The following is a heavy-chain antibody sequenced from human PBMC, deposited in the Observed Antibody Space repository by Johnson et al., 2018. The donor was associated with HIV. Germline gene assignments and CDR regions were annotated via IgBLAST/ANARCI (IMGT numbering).Heavy chain of an antibody. CDR1: GFTFSSYA. D-gene: IGHD1-26*01. CDR3: AKDVELHGAFDI. Sequence: QVQLVESGGGVVQPGRSLRLSCAASGFTFSSYAMHWVRQAPGKGLEWVAVISYDGSKKYHADSVKGRFTISRDNSKNTLYLQMNTLRAEDTAVYYCAKDVELHGAFDIWGQGTMVTVSS. J-gene: IGHJ3*02. CDR2: ISYDGSKK. V-gene: IGHV3-30*04.